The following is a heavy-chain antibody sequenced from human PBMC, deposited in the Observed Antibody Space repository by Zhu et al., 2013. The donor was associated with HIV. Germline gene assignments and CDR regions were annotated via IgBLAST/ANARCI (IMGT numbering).Heavy chain of an antibody. J-gene: IGHJ4*02. CDR2: VSPYSGSA. CDR3: ARDPLRLIDYNEGYFDQ. V-gene: IGHV1-18*01. CDR1: GYTFTSFD. D-gene: IGHD5-12*01. Sequence: GQLVQSGAEVKKPGASVKVSCRASGYTFTSFDISWVRQAPGQGLEWMGWVSPYSGSANYAQKFQGRVTMTTDTSTTTAFMELESLRPDDSAVYYCARDPLRLIDYNEGYFDQWGQGTLVTVSS.